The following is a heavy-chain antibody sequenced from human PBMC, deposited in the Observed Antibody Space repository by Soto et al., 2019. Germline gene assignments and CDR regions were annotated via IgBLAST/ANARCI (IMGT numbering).Heavy chain of an antibody. Sequence: EVQLVESGGGLVKPGGSLRLSCAASGFTFSNAWMNWVRQAPGKGLEWVGRIKIKTDGGTTDYAAPVKGRFTISRDDSKNTLYLQRNSLKTEDTAVYYCTTGRGNYGDYYFHYYYGMDVWGQGTTVTVSS. D-gene: IGHD4-17*01. CDR3: TTGRGNYGDYYFHYYYGMDV. J-gene: IGHJ6*02. CDR1: GFTFSNAW. CDR2: IKIKTDGGTT. V-gene: IGHV3-15*07.